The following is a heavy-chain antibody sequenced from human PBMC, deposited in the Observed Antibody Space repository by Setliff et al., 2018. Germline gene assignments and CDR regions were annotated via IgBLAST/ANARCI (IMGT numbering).Heavy chain of an antibody. CDR2: ISHSGST. CDR1: GGSFNVYF. J-gene: IGHJ4*02. CDR3: RYWSVYYNNDY. V-gene: IGHV4-34*01. D-gene: IGHD3-3*01. Sequence: SETLSLTCAVYGGSFNVYFWSWIRQPQGKGLEWIGEISHSGSTNYKPSLKSRVTMSVDKSKNQFSLNLNSVTAADTAVYYCRYWSVYYNNDYWGQGTLVTVSS.